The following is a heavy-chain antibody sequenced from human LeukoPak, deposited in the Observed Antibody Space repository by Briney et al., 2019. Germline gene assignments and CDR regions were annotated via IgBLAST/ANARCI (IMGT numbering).Heavy chain of an antibody. Sequence: GGSLRLSCAAPGFTFSSYAMSWVRQAPGKGLEWVSAISGSGGSTYYADSVKGRFTISRDNSKNTLYLQMNSLRAEDTAVYYCAKDVRLLNYYFDYWGRGTLVTVSS. CDR1: GFTFSSYA. J-gene: IGHJ4*02. V-gene: IGHV3-23*01. CDR3: AKDVRLLNYYFDY. D-gene: IGHD6-25*01. CDR2: ISGSGGST.